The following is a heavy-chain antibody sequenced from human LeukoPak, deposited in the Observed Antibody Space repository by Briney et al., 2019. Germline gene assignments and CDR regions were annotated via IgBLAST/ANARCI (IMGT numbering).Heavy chain of an antibody. CDR1: GFTFSSYA. J-gene: IGHJ4*02. CDR2: ISGSGGST. CDR3: AKVTTPITIFGVVIEYYFDY. D-gene: IGHD3-3*01. V-gene: IGHV3-23*01. Sequence: GGSLRLSCAASGFTFSSYAMSWVRQAPGKGLEWVSAISGSGGSTYYADSVKGRSTISRDNSKNTLYLQMNSLRAEDTAVYYCAKVTTPITIFGVVIEYYFDYWGQGTLVTVSS.